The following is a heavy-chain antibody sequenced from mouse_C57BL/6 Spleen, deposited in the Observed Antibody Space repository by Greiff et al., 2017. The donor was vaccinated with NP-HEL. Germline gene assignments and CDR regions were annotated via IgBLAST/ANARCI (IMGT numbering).Heavy chain of an antibody. CDR3: ARETYYGSILDY. D-gene: IGHD1-1*01. CDR1: GFSLTSYG. CDR2: IWSGGSK. V-gene: IGHV2-2*01. J-gene: IGHJ2*01. Sequence: VQLQQSGPGLVQPSQSLSITCTVSGFSLTSYGVHWVRQSPGKGLEWLGVIWSGGSKDYNAAFISRLSISKDNSKSQVFFKMNSLQADDTAIYYCARETYYGSILDYWGQGTTLTVSS.